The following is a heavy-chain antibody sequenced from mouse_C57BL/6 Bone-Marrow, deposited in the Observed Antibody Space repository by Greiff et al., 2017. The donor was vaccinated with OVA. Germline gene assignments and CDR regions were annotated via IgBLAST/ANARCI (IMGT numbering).Heavy chain of an antibody. D-gene: IGHD1-1*01. CDR2: IYPGDGDT. Sequence: QVQLQQSGAELVKPGASVKNSCKASGYAFSSYWMNWVKQRPGKGLEWIGQIYPGDGDTNYNGKFKGQATLTADKSSNTDYMQRSSLTSEGSAVYVCARTRFITTGVATWYFDYWGQGTTLTVSS. CDR3: ARTRFITTGVATWYFDY. V-gene: IGHV1-80*01. J-gene: IGHJ2*01. CDR1: GYAFSSYW.